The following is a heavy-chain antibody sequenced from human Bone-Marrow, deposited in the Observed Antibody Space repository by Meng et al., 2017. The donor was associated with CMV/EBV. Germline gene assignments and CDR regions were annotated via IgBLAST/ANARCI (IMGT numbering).Heavy chain of an antibody. Sequence: GGSLRLSCAASGFTFSTYRMNWVRQAPGKGLEWVSSISSSSRYIYYADSVKGRFTISRDNAKNSLYLQMNSRRVDDTAVYYCAREQEYSESQFLDPCFDPWGQGTLVTVSS. CDR3: AREQEYSESQFLDPCFDP. D-gene: IGHD1-26*01. V-gene: IGHV3-21*01. CDR1: GFTFSTYR. CDR2: ISSSSRYI. J-gene: IGHJ5*02.